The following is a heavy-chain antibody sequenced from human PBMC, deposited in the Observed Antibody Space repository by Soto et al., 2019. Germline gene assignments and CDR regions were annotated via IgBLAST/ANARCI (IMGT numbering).Heavy chain of an antibody. Sequence: SETLSLTCAVYGGSFSGYYWSWIRQPPGKGLEWIGEINHSGSTNYNPSLKSRVTISVDTSKNQFFLKLSSVTAADTAVYYCASGYRRLPRYYYYYGMDVWGQGTTVTVSS. CDR2: INHSGST. CDR3: ASGYRRLPRYYYYYGMDV. D-gene: IGHD1-26*01. CDR1: GGSFSGYY. J-gene: IGHJ6*02. V-gene: IGHV4-34*01.